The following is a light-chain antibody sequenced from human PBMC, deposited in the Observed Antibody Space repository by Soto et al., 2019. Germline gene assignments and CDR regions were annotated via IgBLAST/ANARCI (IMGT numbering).Light chain of an antibody. CDR1: QSVSGY. V-gene: IGKV3-20*01. CDR3: QQYGSSPVP. CDR2: DAS. Sequence: IVLTQSPGTLSLSPWERATLSCRASQSVSGYLAWYQQKPGQAPRLLIYDASNRATGIPDRFSGSGSGTDFTLTISRLEPEDFAVYYCQQYGSSPVPFGQGTKVDIK. J-gene: IGKJ1*01.